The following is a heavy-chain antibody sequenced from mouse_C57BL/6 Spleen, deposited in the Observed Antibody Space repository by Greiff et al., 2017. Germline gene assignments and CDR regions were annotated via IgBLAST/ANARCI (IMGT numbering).Heavy chain of an antibody. V-gene: IGHV5-17*01. J-gene: IGHJ2*01. CDR2: ISSGSSTI. Sequence: EVQLVESGGGLVKPGGSLKLSCAASGFTFSDYGMHWVRQAPEKGLEWVAYISSGSSTIYYADTVKGRFTISRNNAKNTLFLQMTMLRSEDTAMYYCARHITTVVAPDDWGQGTTLTVSS. CDR1: GFTFSDYG. D-gene: IGHD1-1*01. CDR3: ARHITTVVAPDD.